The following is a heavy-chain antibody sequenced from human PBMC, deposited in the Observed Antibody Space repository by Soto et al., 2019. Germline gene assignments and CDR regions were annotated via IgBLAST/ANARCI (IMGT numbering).Heavy chain of an antibody. CDR3: ARDPNGDYLGAFDF. V-gene: IGHV3-23*01. Sequence: EVQLLEPGGGLVQPGGSLRLSWAASGFTFSSFFMSWVRLAPGKGLDWVSGIGANGGGTYYADSVKGRCIISRDNSKNTLYLQMNSLRAEYTAVYYCARDPNGDYLGAFDFWAQKTMVTVSS. D-gene: IGHD4-17*01. CDR2: IGANGGGT. CDR1: GFTFSSFF. J-gene: IGHJ3*01.